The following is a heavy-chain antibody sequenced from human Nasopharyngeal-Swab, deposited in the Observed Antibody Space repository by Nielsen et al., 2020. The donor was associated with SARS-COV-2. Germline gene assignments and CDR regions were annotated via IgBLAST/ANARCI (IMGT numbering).Heavy chain of an antibody. CDR1: GFSFSNYA. CDR2: VSSSGGNT. J-gene: IGHJ3*02. CDR3: AKERVMITFGGTYNAFDI. D-gene: IGHD3-16*01. V-gene: IGHV3-23*01. Sequence: LSLTCAASGFSFSNYAMNWVRQAPGKGLECVSAVSSSGGNTYYADSLKGRFTVSRDNSKNTVYLQMNSLRAEDTAIYYCAKERVMITFGGTYNAFDIWGQGTMVTVSS.